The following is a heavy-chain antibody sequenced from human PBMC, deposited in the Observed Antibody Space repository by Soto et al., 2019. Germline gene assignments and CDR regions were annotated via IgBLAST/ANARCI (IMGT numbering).Heavy chain of an antibody. CDR3: ARTPTLYSSSSSYYYGMDV. CDR2: IDWDDDK. CDR1: GFSLSTSGMC. D-gene: IGHD6-6*01. J-gene: IGHJ6*02. Sequence: GSGPTLVNPTQTLTLTCTFSGFSLSTSGMCVSWIRQPPGKALEWLARIDWDDDKYYSTSLKTRLTISKDTSKNQVVLTMTNMDPVDTATYYCARTPTLYSSSSSYYYGMDVWGQGTTVTVSS. V-gene: IGHV2-70*11.